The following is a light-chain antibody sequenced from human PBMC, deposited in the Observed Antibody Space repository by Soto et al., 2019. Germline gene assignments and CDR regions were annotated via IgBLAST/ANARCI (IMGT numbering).Light chain of an antibody. J-gene: IGKJ1*01. Sequence: EVVLTQSPGNLSLSPGEGATLSCRASQSVVTSYLAWYQQKPGQAPRLLIYDASNRATGIPARFSGSGSGTDFTLTISRLEPEDFAVYYCQQYDSSPRTFGQGTKVDIK. CDR3: QQYDSSPRT. CDR1: QSVVTSY. CDR2: DAS. V-gene: IGKV3-20*01.